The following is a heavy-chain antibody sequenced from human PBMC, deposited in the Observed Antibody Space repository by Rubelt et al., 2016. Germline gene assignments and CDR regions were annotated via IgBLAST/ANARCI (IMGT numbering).Heavy chain of an antibody. CDR3: ARSPRYDVEDNWFDP. J-gene: IGHJ5*02. CDR2: INPSGGST. D-gene: IGHD3-3*01. Sequence: QVQLVQSGAEVKKPGASVKVSCKASGYTFTSYYMHWVRQAPGQGLEWMGIINPSGGSTSYEQKVQGRVTRTRDTSTSTVYMELSSLRSEDTAVYYCARSPRYDVEDNWFDPWGQGTLVTVSS. V-gene: IGHV1-46*01. CDR1: GYTFTSYY.